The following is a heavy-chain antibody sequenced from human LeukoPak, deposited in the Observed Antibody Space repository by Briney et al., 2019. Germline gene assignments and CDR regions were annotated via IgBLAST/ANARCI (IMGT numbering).Heavy chain of an antibody. V-gene: IGHV3-30*04. D-gene: IGHD4/OR15-4a*01. CDR3: AKAGLVRGGALDS. J-gene: IGHJ4*02. Sequence: GRSLRLSCAASGFTFSTYPMHWVRQAPGKGLEWVAVISNDGSNKYYADSVKGRFTISRDSSKHTLYLQMNSLRVEDTAVYYCAKAGLVRGGALDSWGQGTLVTVSS. CDR1: GFTFSTYP. CDR2: ISNDGSNK.